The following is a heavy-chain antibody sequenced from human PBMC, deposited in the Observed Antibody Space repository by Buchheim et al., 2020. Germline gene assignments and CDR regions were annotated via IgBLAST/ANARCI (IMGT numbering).Heavy chain of an antibody. Sequence: QVQLVQSGAVVKKPGASVKVSCKASGSTFTSYYMHWVRQAPGQGLEWMGIINPSGGSTSYAQKFQGRVTMTKDTSTSTVYMELNSLRSEDTAGDYCARESGFTWHYGFGYWGQGTL. V-gene: IGHV1-46*01. CDR1: GSTFTSYY. D-gene: IGHD3-16*01. J-gene: IGHJ4*02. CDR3: ARESGFTWHYGFGY. CDR2: INPSGGST.